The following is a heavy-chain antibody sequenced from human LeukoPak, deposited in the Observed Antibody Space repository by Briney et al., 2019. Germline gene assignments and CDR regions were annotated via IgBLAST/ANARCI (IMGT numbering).Heavy chain of an antibody. CDR2: INSSSYI. CDR3: ARDRVYCSGGSCYFAAFDI. J-gene: IGHJ3*02. CDR1: GFTFSSYS. Sequence: PGGSLRLSCAASGFTFSSYSMNWVRQAPGKGLEWVSSINSSSYIYYADSVKGRFTISRDNAKNSLYLQMNSLRAEDTAVYYCARDRVYCSGGSCYFAAFDICGQGTMVTVSP. D-gene: IGHD2-15*01. V-gene: IGHV3-21*01.